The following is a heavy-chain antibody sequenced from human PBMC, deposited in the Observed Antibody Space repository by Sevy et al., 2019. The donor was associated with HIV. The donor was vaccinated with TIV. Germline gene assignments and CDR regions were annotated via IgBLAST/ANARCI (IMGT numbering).Heavy chain of an antibody. D-gene: IGHD3-22*01. CDR1: GGSISSGDYY. V-gene: IGHV4-30-4*01. J-gene: IGHJ4*02. Sequence: SETLSLTCTVSGGSISSGDYYWSWIRQPPGKGLEWIGYIYYNGSTYYDPSLKSRVTISVDTSKNQFSLKLSSVTAADTAVYYCARGGEYYDSSGYLLDYWGQGTLVTVSS. CDR3: ARGGEYYDSSGYLLDY. CDR2: IYYNGST.